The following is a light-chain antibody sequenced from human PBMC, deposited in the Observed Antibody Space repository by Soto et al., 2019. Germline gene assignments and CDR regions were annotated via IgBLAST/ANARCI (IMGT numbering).Light chain of an antibody. CDR3: QQYNNWPKT. CDR2: GAS. V-gene: IGKV3-15*01. J-gene: IGKJ1*01. CDR1: LSGSRT. Sequence: IGMTQCPATVSVSXGERATLVTRTRLSGSRTLARYQQKPGRAPRFXXYGASTRAHGSPARFSGSGSGTEFTRTISSLQSEDFAVYYGQQYNNWPKTFGQGTKVDIK.